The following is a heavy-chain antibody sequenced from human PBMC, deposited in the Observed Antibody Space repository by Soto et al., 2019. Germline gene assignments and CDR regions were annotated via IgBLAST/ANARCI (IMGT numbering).Heavy chain of an antibody. D-gene: IGHD3-10*01. V-gene: IGHV1-18*04. Sequence: QVQLVQSGAEVKKPGASVKVSCKASGYTFTSYGISWVRQAPGQGLEWMGWISAYNGNTNYAQKLQGRVTMTTVTSTSTAYMELRSPRSDDTAVYYCARIYYYGSGSYGAWFDPWGQGTLVTVSS. J-gene: IGHJ5*02. CDR3: ARIYYYGSGSYGAWFDP. CDR2: ISAYNGNT. CDR1: GYTFTSYG.